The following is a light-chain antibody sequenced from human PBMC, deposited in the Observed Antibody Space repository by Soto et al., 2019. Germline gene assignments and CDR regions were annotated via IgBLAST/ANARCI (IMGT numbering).Light chain of an antibody. J-gene: IGKJ2*01. CDR2: QAS. CDR1: QSVSHW. CDR3: QQYSSLPYT. V-gene: IGKV1-5*03. Sequence: DIQMTQSPSTLSASVGDRVTITCRASQSVSHWLAWYQQKPGKAPKLLIYQASGLQSGVPSRLSGSGSGTDFTLTISSLQPDDFATYCCQQYSSLPYTFGQGTELEIK.